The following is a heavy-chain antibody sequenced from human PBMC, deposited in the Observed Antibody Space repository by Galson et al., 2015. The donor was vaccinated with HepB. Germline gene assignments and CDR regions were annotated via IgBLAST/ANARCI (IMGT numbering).Heavy chain of an antibody. J-gene: IGHJ5*02. CDR3: AREEVGVGNWFDP. D-gene: IGHD2-15*01. V-gene: IGHV4-59*01. CDR1: GGSISSSY. CDR2: IYYSGST. Sequence: LSLTCTVSGGSISSSYWSWIRQPPGKGLEWIGYIYYSGSTNYNPSLKSRVTISVDTSKNQFSLKLSSVTAADTAVYYCAREEVGVGNWFDPWGQGTLVTVSS.